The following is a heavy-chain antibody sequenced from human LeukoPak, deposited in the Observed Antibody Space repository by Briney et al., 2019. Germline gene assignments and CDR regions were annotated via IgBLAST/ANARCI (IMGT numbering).Heavy chain of an antibody. CDR3: ASPGPWADAFDI. V-gene: IGHV4-39*01. D-gene: IGHD3-16*01. J-gene: IGHJ3*02. Sequence: PSETLSLTCTVSGGSISSSSYYWGWIRQPPGKGLEWIGSIYYSGSTYYNPSLKSRVTISVDTSKNQFSLKLSSVTAADTAVYYCASPGPWADAFDIWGQGTMVTVSS. CDR1: GGSISSSSYY. CDR2: IYYSGST.